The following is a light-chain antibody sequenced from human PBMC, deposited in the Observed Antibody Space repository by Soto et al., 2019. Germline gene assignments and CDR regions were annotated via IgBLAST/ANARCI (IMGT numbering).Light chain of an antibody. V-gene: IGKV1-12*01. J-gene: IGKJ5*01. Sequence: DSQLIETPSSASASVGNRVTITCRASQGVSTWLAWYQQKPGKAPNLLIYTASSLQSGVPSRFSGSGSGTDFTLTMHGLQPEDFATYYCPQAASFPITFGQGTRLEI. CDR2: TAS. CDR1: QGVSTW. CDR3: PQAASFPIT.